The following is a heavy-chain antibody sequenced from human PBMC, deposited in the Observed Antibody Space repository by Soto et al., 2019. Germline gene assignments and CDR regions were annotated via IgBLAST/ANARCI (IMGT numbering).Heavy chain of an antibody. D-gene: IGHD2-2*01. Sequence: GGSLRLSCAASGITFSNYGMHWVRQAPGKGLEWVAFISYHGSDKSYTDSVKGRFTISRDNSKNTLYLQMNSLRDEDTAVYYCAKNRLKYCNSNSCLDYWGQGTLVTVSS. J-gene: IGHJ4*02. CDR3: AKNRLKYCNSNSCLDY. CDR1: GITFSNYG. CDR2: ISYHGSDK. V-gene: IGHV3-30*18.